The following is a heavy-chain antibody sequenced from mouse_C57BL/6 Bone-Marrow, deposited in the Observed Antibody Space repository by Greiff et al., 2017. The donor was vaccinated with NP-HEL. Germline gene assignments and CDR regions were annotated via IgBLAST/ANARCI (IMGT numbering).Heavy chain of an antibody. CDR1: GYTFTSYW. Sequence: VQLQQPGAELVKPGASVKLSCKASGYTFTSYWMQWVKQRPGQGLEWIGEIDPSDSYTNYNQKFKGKATLTVDTSSSTAYMQLSSLTSEDSAVYYCARRTTVISMDYWGQGTSVTVSS. CDR3: ARRTTVISMDY. CDR2: IDPSDSYT. D-gene: IGHD1-1*01. V-gene: IGHV1-50*01. J-gene: IGHJ4*01.